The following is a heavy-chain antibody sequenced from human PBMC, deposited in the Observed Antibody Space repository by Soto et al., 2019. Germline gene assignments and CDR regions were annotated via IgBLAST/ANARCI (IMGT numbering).Heavy chain of an antibody. Sequence: AGTLSLTCAASGGSISNYYLSWIRQPPGKGLEWMTNIYYSGSTNYNPSLKSRLTTSVNTYKNHSSLKLSNVPAADKAADSYAGSSSRTTILYGMDVWGQGTTVTVSS. CDR3: AGSSSRTTILYGMDV. CDR1: GGSISNYY. J-gene: IGHJ6*02. D-gene: IGHD3-3*01. V-gene: IGHV4-59*01. CDR2: IYYSGST.